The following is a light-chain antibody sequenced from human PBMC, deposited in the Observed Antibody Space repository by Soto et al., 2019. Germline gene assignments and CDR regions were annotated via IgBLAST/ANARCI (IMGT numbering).Light chain of an antibody. CDR2: DAS. CDR1: QSIGSW. J-gene: IGKJ1*01. CDR3: QQYNSYWT. Sequence: DVHLTQTPSTLSAAVGDRVTITFRASQSIGSWLAWYQQKPGKAPKLLIYDASSLESGVPSRFSGSGSGTEFTLTISSLQPDDFATYYCQQYNSYWTFGQGTKVDI. V-gene: IGKV1-5*01.